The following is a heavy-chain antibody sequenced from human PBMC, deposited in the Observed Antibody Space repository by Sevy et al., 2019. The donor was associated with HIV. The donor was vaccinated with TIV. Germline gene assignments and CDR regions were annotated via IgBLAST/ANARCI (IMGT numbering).Heavy chain of an antibody. CDR3: AREDIVVVVAATLRRPRGYYYGMDV. V-gene: IGHV1-18*01. D-gene: IGHD2-15*01. CDR2: ISAYNGNT. CDR1: GYTFTSYG. Sequence: ASVKVSCKASGYTFTSYGISWVRQAPGQGLEWMGWISAYNGNTNYGQKLQGRVTMTTDTSTSTAYMEMRSLRSDDTAVYYCAREDIVVVVAATLRRPRGYYYGMDVWGQGTTVTVSS. J-gene: IGHJ6*02.